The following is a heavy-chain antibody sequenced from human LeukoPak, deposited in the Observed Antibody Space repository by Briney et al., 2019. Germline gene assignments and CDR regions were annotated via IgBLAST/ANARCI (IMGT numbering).Heavy chain of an antibody. CDR1: GFTFNADP. D-gene: IGHD2-21*02. J-gene: IGHJ4*02. CDR3: VRGDRRDF. Sequence: GGSLRLSCAASGFTFNADPMNWVRQAPGKGLEWLSSIDSSSGSKFYADSVRGRFIISRDNAKKSLYLQMNSLRADDSAEYYCVRGDRRDFWGQGTLVIVSS. V-gene: IGHV3-21*01. CDR2: IDSSSGSK.